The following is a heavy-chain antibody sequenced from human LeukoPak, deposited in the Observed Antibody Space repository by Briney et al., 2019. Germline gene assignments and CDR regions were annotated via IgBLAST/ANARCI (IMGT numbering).Heavy chain of an antibody. V-gene: IGHV4-39*07. CDR3: ARDPHYGDILNDPFDI. Sequence: SETLSLTCTVSGDSISGSSYYWGWIRQPPGKGLEWIGNIYYGGSTYYNPSLKSRVSISVDTSNNQFSLKVSSVTAADTAVYFCARDPHYGDILNDPFDIWGQGTMVTVSS. CDR1: GDSISGSSYY. CDR2: IYYGGST. D-gene: IGHD4-17*01. J-gene: IGHJ3*02.